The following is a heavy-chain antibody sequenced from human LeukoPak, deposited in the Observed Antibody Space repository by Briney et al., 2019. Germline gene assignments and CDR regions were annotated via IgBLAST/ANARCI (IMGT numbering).Heavy chain of an antibody. J-gene: IGHJ4*02. Sequence: PGGSLRLSCADSGFTFRTYWMSWVRQAPGKGLEWVANINQDGSEKYYVDSVKGRFTISIDNDKNSLYLQMNSLRAEDTAVYYCARERYCSSGNCYSDYWGQGTLVTVSS. D-gene: IGHD2-15*01. CDR3: ARERYCSSGNCYSDY. V-gene: IGHV3-7*01. CDR2: INQDGSEK. CDR1: GFTFRTYW.